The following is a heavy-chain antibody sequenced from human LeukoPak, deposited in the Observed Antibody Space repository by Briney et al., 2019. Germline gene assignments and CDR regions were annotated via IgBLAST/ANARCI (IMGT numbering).Heavy chain of an antibody. CDR1: GDSISSHY. J-gene: IGHJ5*02. CDR2: INHSGST. Sequence: SETLSLTCTVSGDSISSHYWSWIRQPPGKGLEWIGEINHSGSTNYNPSLKSRVTISVDTSKNQFSLKLSSVTAADTAVYYCARGASGNSAITRRYANWFDPWGQGTLVTVSS. CDR3: ARGASGNSAITRRYANWFDP. V-gene: IGHV4-34*01. D-gene: IGHD3-22*01.